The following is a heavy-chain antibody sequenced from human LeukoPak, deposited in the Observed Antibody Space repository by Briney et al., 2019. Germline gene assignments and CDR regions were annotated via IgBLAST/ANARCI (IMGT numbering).Heavy chain of an antibody. D-gene: IGHD3-3*01. V-gene: IGHV4-34*01. CDR2: INHSGST. CDR3: ARAHAISSGLRFLEWLPPGNWFDP. J-gene: IGHJ5*02. Sequence: SETLSLTCAVYGGSFSGYYWSWIRQPPGKGLEWIGEINHSGSTNYNPSLKSRVTISVDTSKNQFSLKLSSVTAADTAVYYCARAHAISSGLRFLEWLPPGNWFDPWGQGTLVTASS. CDR1: GGSFSGYY.